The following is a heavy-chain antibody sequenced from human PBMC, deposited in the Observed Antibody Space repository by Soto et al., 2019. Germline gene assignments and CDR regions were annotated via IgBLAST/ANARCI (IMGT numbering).Heavy chain of an antibody. J-gene: IGHJ6*02. V-gene: IGHV3-15*01. Sequence: GGSLRLSCAASGFTFSNAWMSWVRQAPGKGLEWVGRIKSKTDGGTTDYAAPVKGRFTISRDDSKNTLYLQMNSLKTEDTAVYYCTTTRPNRYCSSTSCPRYYGMDVWGQGTTVTVSS. D-gene: IGHD2-2*01. CDR2: IKSKTDGGTT. CDR1: GFTFSNAW. CDR3: TTTRPNRYCSSTSCPRYYGMDV.